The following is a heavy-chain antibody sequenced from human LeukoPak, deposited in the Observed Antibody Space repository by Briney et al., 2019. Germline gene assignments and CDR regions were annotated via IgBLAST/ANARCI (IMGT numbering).Heavy chain of an antibody. CDR3: ARDGGSTSYYYMDV. D-gene: IGHD2-2*01. J-gene: IGHJ6*03. CDR1: GGSIQYSTYY. CDR2: IYYSGAT. Sequence: SETLSLTCSVSGGSIQYSTYYWDWIRQPPGKGLEWIGSIYYSGATYYNPSLKGRVTISVDTSKNHFSLRLTSVTAADTAVYYCARDGGSTSYYYMDVWGKGTTVTVSS. V-gene: IGHV4-39*02.